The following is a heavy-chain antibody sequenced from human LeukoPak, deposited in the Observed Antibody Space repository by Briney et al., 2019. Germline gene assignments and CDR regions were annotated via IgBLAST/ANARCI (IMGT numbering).Heavy chain of an antibody. CDR3: ARVVGGYCSGGSCYGGLDP. CDR1: GYTFTSNA. D-gene: IGHD2-15*01. J-gene: IGHJ5*02. Sequence: GASVKVSCKASGYTFTSNAIHWVRQAPGQRHEWMGGINAGNGNKQYSQKFQGRVTITRDSSASTAYMELSSLRSEDTAVYYCARVVGGYCSGGSCYGGLDPWGQGTLVTVSS. V-gene: IGHV1-3*01. CDR2: INAGNGNK.